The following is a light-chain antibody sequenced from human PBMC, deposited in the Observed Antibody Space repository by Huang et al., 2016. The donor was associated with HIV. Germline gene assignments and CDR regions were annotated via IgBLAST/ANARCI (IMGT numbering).Light chain of an antibody. CDR1: QNIDKW. V-gene: IGKV1-5*03. CDR2: RAS. CDR3: QQYNTYSRT. J-gene: IGKJ1*01. Sequence: DIQMTQSPSTLSASVGDTVTITCRASQNIDKWLAWYQQKPGKAPKALIYRASSLESGVPSRFSGGGSGTEFTLTISSLQPDDFATYYCQQYNTYSRTFGQGIKVEIK.